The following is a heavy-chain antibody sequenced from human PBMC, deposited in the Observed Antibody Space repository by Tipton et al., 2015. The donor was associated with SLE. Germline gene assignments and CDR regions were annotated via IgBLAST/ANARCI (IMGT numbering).Heavy chain of an antibody. V-gene: IGHV4-38-2*01. J-gene: IGHJ1*01. D-gene: IGHD4-23*01. Sequence: TLSLTCAVSGYSISSGYYWGWIRQPPGKGLEWIGSIYHSGSTYYNPSLKSRVTISVDTSKNQFSLKLSSVTAADTAVYYCASWLYGGNPGYFQHWGQGTLVTVSS. CDR2: IYHSGST. CDR3: ASWLYGGNPGYFQH. CDR1: GYSISSGYY.